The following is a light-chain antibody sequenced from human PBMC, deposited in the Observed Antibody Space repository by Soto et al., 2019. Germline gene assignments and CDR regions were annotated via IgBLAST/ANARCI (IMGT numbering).Light chain of an antibody. J-gene: IGLJ1*01. Sequence: SYELTQPPSVSVAPEKTARITCGGNNIESKRVHWYRQKPGQAPVLVIYYDSDRPSGIPERFSGSNSGNTATLTISRVEAGDEADYYCQVWDITTDHYVFGTGTKLTVL. CDR3: QVWDITTDHYV. CDR1: NIESKR. CDR2: YDS. V-gene: IGLV3-21*04.